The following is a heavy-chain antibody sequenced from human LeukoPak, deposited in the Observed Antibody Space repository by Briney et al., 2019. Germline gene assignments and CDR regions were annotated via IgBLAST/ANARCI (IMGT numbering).Heavy chain of an antibody. Sequence: SETLSLTCAVYGGSFSGYYWSWIRQPPGKGLEWIGEINHSGNTNYNPSLKSRVTISVDTSKNQFSLKLSSVTAADTAVYYCARGSGSHDYWGQGTLVTVSS. CDR1: GGSFSGYY. CDR2: INHSGNT. J-gene: IGHJ4*02. V-gene: IGHV4-34*01. D-gene: IGHD1-26*01. CDR3: ARGSGSHDY.